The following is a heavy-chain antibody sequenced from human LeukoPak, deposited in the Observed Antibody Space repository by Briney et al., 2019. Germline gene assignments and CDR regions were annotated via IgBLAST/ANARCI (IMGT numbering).Heavy chain of an antibody. CDR3: ARDEDSAYGSGSYLS. V-gene: IGHV4-59*01. D-gene: IGHD3-10*01. Sequence: SETPSLTCTVSGDSISSYYWTWIRQPPGKGLEWIGYIYYSGSTNYNPSLKSRVTISVDTSKNQFSLKLSSVTAADTAVYYCARDEDSAYGSGSYLSWGQGTLVTVSS. CDR1: GDSISSYY. J-gene: IGHJ5*02. CDR2: IYYSGST.